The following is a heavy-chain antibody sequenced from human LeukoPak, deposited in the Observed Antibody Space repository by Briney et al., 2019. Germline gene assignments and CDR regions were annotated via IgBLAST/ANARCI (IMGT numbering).Heavy chain of an antibody. D-gene: IGHD1-26*01. CDR1: GGSISSSNW. CDR3: ASRVGAISFWFDP. Sequence: SETLSLTCAVSGGSISSSNWWSWVRQPPGKGLEWIGEIYHSGSTNYNPSLKSRVTISVDTSKNQFSLKLSSVTAADTAVYYCASRVGAISFWFDPWGQGTLVTVSS. V-gene: IGHV4-4*02. J-gene: IGHJ5*02. CDR2: IYHSGST.